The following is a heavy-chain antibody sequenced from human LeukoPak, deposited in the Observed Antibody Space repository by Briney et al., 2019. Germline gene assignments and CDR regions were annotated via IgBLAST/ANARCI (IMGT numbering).Heavy chain of an antibody. CDR2: IGGSGTPI. J-gene: IGHJ2*01. Sequence: GGSLRLSCAASGFTFSDYYMSWIRQAPGKGLEWVSYIGGSGTPIKYADSVKGRFTVSRDNAKDSLYLQLNSLTADDTAVYYCARDFGWSLSTGYRPPPLSWYFDLWGRGTLVTVSS. V-gene: IGHV3-11*01. D-gene: IGHD3-22*01. CDR3: ARDFGWSLSTGYRPPPLSWYFDL. CDR1: GFTFSDYY.